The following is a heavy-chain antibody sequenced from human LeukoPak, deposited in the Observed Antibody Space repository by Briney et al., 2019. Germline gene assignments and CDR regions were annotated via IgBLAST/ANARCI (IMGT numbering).Heavy chain of an antibody. J-gene: IGHJ5*02. Sequence: SETLSLTCAVYGGSFSDYYWSWIRQPPGEGLEWIGEINHSGSANYNPSLKSRVTVSVDTSKNQFSLNLSSVTAADTAVYYCARGPNTYYYDSSGYYFPWGQGTLVTVSS. CDR2: INHSGSA. CDR1: GGSFSDYY. CDR3: ARGPNTYYYDSSGYYFP. D-gene: IGHD3-22*01. V-gene: IGHV4-34*01.